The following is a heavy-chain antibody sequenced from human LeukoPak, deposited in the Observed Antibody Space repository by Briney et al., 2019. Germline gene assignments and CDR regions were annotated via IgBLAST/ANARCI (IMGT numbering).Heavy chain of an antibody. Sequence: SETLSLTCTVSGGSISSGGYYWNWIRQHPGKGLEWIGYIYYGGSTYYNPSLKSRVTISVDTSKNQFSLKLNSVTAADTAVYYCARVRAIFGVVTHFDYWGQGTLVTVSS. CDR2: IYYGGST. J-gene: IGHJ4*02. CDR3: ARVRAIFGVVTHFDY. D-gene: IGHD3-3*01. V-gene: IGHV4-31*03. CDR1: GGSISSGGYY.